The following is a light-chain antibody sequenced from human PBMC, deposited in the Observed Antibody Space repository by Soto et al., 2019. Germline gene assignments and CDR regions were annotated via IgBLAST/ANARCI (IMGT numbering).Light chain of an antibody. Sequence: TENPCTLSASVGDVVISTCRASQTISNWLAWYQQKPGKAPKLLIYKTSTLETGVPSRFSGSGSGTEFTLTIGSLQPEDFATYYCQQSYSTPLTFGGGTKVDIK. CDR1: QTISNW. CDR3: QQSYSTPLT. CDR2: KTS. V-gene: IGKV1-5*03. J-gene: IGKJ4*01.